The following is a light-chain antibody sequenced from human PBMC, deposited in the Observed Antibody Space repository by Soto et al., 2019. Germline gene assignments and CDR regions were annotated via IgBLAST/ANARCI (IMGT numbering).Light chain of an antibody. CDR1: QTIASRY. Sequence: EIVLTQSPGTLSLSPGERATLSCRASQTIASRYLAWYQHQPGQAPGLLIYRTFARAPGIPDRFSGGGSGTDFTLPISRLEREDFAMYYCQQYDNSPPTFGQGTRLEIK. J-gene: IGKJ5*01. CDR3: QQYDNSPPT. V-gene: IGKV3-20*01. CDR2: RTF.